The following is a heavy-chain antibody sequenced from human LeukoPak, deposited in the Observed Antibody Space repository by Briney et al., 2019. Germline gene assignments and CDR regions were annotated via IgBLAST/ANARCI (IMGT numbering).Heavy chain of an antibody. CDR3: ASRYYDSSGYLSDY. Sequence: PGGSLRLSCVASGFTFSRYSMNWVRQAPGKGPEWVSYITSSSSTIYYADSVKGRFTISRDNAKNSLYLQMNSLRAEDTAVYYCASRYYDSSGYLSDYWGQGTLVTVSS. D-gene: IGHD3-22*01. CDR2: ITSSSSTI. J-gene: IGHJ4*02. V-gene: IGHV3-48*01. CDR1: GFTFSRYS.